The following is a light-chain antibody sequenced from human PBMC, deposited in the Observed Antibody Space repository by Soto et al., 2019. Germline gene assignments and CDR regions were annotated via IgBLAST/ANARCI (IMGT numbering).Light chain of an antibody. CDR3: SSYAGSNNYLL. Sequence: QSALTQPPSASGSPGQSVTISCTGTSSDIGAYDFVSWFQQHPGKAPKLLIYEVIKRPSGVPDRFSGSKSGNTASLTGSGLQAEYEADYYCSSYAGSNNYLLFGVGTTVTVL. CDR2: EVI. CDR1: SSDIGAYDF. V-gene: IGLV2-8*01. J-gene: IGLJ2*01.